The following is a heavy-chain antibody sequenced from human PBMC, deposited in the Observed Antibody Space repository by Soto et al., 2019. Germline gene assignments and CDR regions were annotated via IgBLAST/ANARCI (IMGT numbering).Heavy chain of an antibody. V-gene: IGHV4-34*01. CDR3: ARHHVRGRTIAGAAEV. J-gene: IGHJ4*02. CDR2: INHSGNT. D-gene: IGHD1-26*01. CDR1: GKSLSGYY. Sequence: QVQLQQWGAGLLKPSETLSLTCAVYGKSLSGYYWSWIRQPPGKALEWIGEINHSGNTNYNTSLKSRVTISVDTSKNQLFLNLSSVTAADTAMYYCARHHVRGRTIAGAAEVWGQGTMVTVSS.